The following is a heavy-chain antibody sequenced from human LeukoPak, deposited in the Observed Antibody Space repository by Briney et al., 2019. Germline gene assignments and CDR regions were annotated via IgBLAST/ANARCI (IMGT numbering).Heavy chain of an antibody. CDR2: ISSSGSTI. D-gene: IGHD2-2*01. CDR1: GFAFSTYS. Sequence: GGSLRLSCAASGFAFSTYSVNWVRQAPGKGLQWVSYISSSGSTIYYADSVRGRFTISRDNAKNSLYLEMNSLRAEDTAVYYCASCSSTNCYWGQGTLVTVSS. CDR3: ASCSSTNCY. J-gene: IGHJ4*02. V-gene: IGHV3-48*04.